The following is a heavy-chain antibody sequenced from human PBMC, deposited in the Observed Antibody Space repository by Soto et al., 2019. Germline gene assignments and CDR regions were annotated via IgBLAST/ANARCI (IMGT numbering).Heavy chain of an antibody. CDR3: ARGYYESSDYFVGSPIFDY. CDR1: GGSVTSYH. J-gene: IGHJ4*02. Sequence: SETLSLTCVVSGGSVTSYHWSWIRQFPGKGLEWIAYTAYTGNTNYNPSLKSRVTISIDTTKNQLSLKLTSVTAADTAVYYCARGYYESSDYFVGSPIFDYWGQGSLVTVSS. D-gene: IGHD3-22*01. V-gene: IGHV4-59*08. CDR2: TAYTGNT.